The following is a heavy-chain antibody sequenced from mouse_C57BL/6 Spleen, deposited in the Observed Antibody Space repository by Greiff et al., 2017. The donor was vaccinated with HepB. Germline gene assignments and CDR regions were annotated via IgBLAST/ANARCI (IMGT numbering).Heavy chain of an antibody. J-gene: IGHJ4*01. Sequence: EVQLQQSGPGLVKPSQSLSLTCSVTGYSITSGYYWNWIRQFPGNKLEWMGYISYDGSNNYNPSLKNRISITRDTSKNQFFLKLNSVTTEDTATYYCARDERDVYAMDYWGQGTSVTVSS. CDR3: ARDERDVYAMDY. CDR2: ISYDGSN. CDR1: GYSITSGYY. D-gene: IGHD3-3*01. V-gene: IGHV3-6*01.